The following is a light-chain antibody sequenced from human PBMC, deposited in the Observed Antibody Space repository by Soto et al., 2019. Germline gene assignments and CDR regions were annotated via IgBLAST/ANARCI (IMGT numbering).Light chain of an antibody. Sequence: EIVLTQSPDTLSLSPGERVTLSCRASHSVGSYLAWYQKKPGQAPRLLIYDASNRATGIPARFSGSGSGTDFTLTISSLEPEDFAVYYCHQRSNWWTFGQGTKVDIK. J-gene: IGKJ1*01. CDR1: HSVGSY. CDR3: HQRSNWWT. V-gene: IGKV3-11*01. CDR2: DAS.